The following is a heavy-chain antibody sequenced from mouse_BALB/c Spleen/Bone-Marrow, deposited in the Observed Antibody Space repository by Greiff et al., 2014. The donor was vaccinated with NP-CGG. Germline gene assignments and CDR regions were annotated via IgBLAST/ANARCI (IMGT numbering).Heavy chain of an antibody. CDR3: ARDRTTATLYWYLDV. V-gene: IGHV7-3*02. CDR1: GFTFTDYY. J-gene: IGHJ1*01. CDR2: IRNKANGYTT. D-gene: IGHD1-2*01. Sequence: EVKLVESGGGLVQPGGSLRLSCATSGFTFTDYYMSWVRQPPGKALEWLGFIRNKANGYTTESSASVKGRFTISRDNSQSILYLQMNTLRAEDSATYYGARDRTTATLYWYLDVWGAGITVTVSS.